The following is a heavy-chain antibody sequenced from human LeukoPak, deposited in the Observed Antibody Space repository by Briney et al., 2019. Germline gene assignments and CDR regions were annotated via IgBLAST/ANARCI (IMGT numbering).Heavy chain of an antibody. D-gene: IGHD1-1*01. J-gene: IGHJ6*03. CDR3: ARNQRTTSYYYYMDV. CDR2: IIPVFGTA. Sequence: ASVKVSCKASGGTFSSYAISWVRQAPGQGLEWMGGIIPVFGTANYEQKFQGTVTITTDESTSTAYMALSSLRSEDTAVYYCARNQRTTSYYYYMDVWGKGTTVTVSS. CDR1: GGTFSSYA. V-gene: IGHV1-69*05.